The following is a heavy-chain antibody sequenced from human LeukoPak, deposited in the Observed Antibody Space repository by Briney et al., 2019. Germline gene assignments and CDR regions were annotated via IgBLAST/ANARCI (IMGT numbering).Heavy chain of an antibody. V-gene: IGHV3-21*01. CDR3: ARDTPIVVVPAASFDY. J-gene: IGHJ4*02. D-gene: IGHD2-2*01. Sequence: PGGSLRLSCAASGFTFSTYSMNWVRQAPGKGLEWVSSISSSSSYIYYADSVKGRFTISRDNAKNSLYLQMNSLRAEDTAVYYCARDTPIVVVPAASFDYWGQGTLVTVSS. CDR1: GFTFSTYS. CDR2: ISSSSSYI.